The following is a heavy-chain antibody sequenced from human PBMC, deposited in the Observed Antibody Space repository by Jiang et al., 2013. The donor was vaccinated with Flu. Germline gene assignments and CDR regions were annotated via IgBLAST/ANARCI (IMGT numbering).Heavy chain of an antibody. J-gene: IGHJ6*02. CDR2: ISSSSSYT. V-gene: IGHV3-11*05. Sequence: KGLEWVSYISSSSSYTNYADSVKGRFTISRDNAKNSLYLQMNSLRAEDTAVYYCARDLVLDSSSSYYYYGMDVWGQGTTVTVSS. D-gene: IGHD6-6*01. CDR3: ARDLVLDSSSSYYYYGMDV.